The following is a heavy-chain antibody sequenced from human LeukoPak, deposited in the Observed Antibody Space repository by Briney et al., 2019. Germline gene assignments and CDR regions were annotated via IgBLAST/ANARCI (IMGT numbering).Heavy chain of an antibody. CDR1: GGTFSSYT. D-gene: IGHD3-3*01. J-gene: IGHJ6*04. Sequence: SVKVSCKASGGTFSSYTISWVRQAPGQGLEWMGRIIPILGIANYAQKFQGRVTITADKSTSTAYMELSSLRSEDTAVYYCARVGPSPYYDFWSGILDVWGKGTTGTVSS. CDR2: IIPILGIA. V-gene: IGHV1-69*02. CDR3: ARVGPSPYYDFWSGILDV.